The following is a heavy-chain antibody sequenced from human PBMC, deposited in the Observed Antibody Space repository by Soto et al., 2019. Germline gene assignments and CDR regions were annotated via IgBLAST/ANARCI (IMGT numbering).Heavy chain of an antibody. V-gene: IGHV4-59*01. J-gene: IGHJ3*02. CDR2: IYYSGST. CDR3: ARGGWWAPYYYDRHVAFDI. D-gene: IGHD3-22*01. Sequence: PSETLSLTCTVSGGSISSYYWSWIRQPPGKGLEWIGYIYYSGSTNYNPSLKSRVTISVDTSKNQFSLKLSSVTAADTAVYYCARGGWWAPYYYDRHVAFDIWGQGTMVTVSS. CDR1: GGSISSYY.